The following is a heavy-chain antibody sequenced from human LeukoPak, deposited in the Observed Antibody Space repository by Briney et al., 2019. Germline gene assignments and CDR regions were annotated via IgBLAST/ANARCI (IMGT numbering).Heavy chain of an antibody. CDR3: ARAPWGSYRYTSPRLDY. D-gene: IGHD3-16*02. V-gene: IGHV4-34*01. J-gene: IGHJ4*02. Sequence: PSETLSLTRAVYGGSFSGYYWSWIRQPPGKGLEWIGEINHSGSTNYNPSLKSRVTISVDTSKNQFSLKLRSVTAADTAVYYCARAPWGSYRYTSPRLDYWGQGTLVTVSS. CDR2: INHSGST. CDR1: GGSFSGYY.